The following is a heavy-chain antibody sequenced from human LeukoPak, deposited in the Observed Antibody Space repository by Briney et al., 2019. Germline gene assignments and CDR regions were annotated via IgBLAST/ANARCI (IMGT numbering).Heavy chain of an antibody. CDR3: ARVVWSGYYFDY. V-gene: IGHV3-30-3*01. CDR1: GFTFSSYA. CDR2: ISYDGSNK. Sequence: GGSLRLSCAASGFTFSSYAMHWVRQAPGKGLEWVAVISYDGSNKYYADSVKGRFTISRDNSKNTLYLQMNSLRAEDTAVYYCARVVWSGYYFDYWGQGTLVTVSS. D-gene: IGHD3-3*01. J-gene: IGHJ4*02.